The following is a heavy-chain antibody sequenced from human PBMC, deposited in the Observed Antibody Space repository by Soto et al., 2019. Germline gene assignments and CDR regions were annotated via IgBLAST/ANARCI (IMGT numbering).Heavy chain of an antibody. CDR1: GFTFSSYA. CDR3: AKGTEYQPNWFDP. Sequence: GGSLRLSCAASGFTFSSYAMSWVRPAPGKGLEWVSAISGSGGSTYYADSVKGRFTISGDNSKNALYLQMNSLRAEDTAVYYCAKGTEYQPNWFDPWGQGTLVTVSS. V-gene: IGHV3-23*01. D-gene: IGHD2-2*01. J-gene: IGHJ5*02. CDR2: ISGSGGST.